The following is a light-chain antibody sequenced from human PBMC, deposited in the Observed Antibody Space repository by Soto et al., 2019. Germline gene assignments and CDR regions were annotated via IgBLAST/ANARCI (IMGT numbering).Light chain of an antibody. V-gene: IGKV3-20*01. Sequence: EIVLTQSPGTLSLSPGERATLSCRASQSVSSSSLAWYQRKRGHAPRLLIHGASSRATGIPDRFSGSGSGTDFTLTISRLEPEDFAVYYCQQYGGSPRTFGQGTKVDIK. CDR2: GAS. CDR3: QQYGGSPRT. J-gene: IGKJ1*01. CDR1: QSVSSSS.